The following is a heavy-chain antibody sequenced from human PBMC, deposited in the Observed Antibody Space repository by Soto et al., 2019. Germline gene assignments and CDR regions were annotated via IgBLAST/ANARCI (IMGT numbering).Heavy chain of an antibody. CDR3: ASGSSTSCYRSICGMDV. J-gene: IGHJ6*02. CDR1: GVTFSSYA. Sequence: SVKVSCKASGVTFSSYAISWVRQAPGRGLEWMGWIIPIFRTENYAQKFQGRVTITADESRSTAYMELSSLRSEDTAVYYCASGSSTSCYRSICGMDVWGQGTPVTVSS. V-gene: IGHV1-69*13. CDR2: IIPIFRTE. D-gene: IGHD2-2*02.